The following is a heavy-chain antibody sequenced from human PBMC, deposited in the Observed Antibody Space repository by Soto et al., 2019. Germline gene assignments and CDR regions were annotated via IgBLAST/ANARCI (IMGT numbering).Heavy chain of an antibody. V-gene: IGHV3-15*01. J-gene: IGHJ3*02. CDR3: TTRTYYDILTGYHDAFDI. Sequence: GGSLRLSCAASGFTFSNAWMSWVRQAPGKGLEWVGRIKSKTDGGTTDYAAPVKGRFTISRDDSKNTLYLQMNSLKTEDTAVYYCTTRTYYDILTGYHDAFDIWGQGTMVTVSS. D-gene: IGHD3-9*01. CDR2: IKSKTDGGTT. CDR1: GFTFSNAW.